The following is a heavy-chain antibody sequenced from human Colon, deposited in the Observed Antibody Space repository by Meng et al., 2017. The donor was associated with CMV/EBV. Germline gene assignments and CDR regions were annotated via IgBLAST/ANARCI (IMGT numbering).Heavy chain of an antibody. J-gene: IGHJ6*02. CDR1: GFTFKNHA. V-gene: IGHV3-23*03. CDR3: AKGSVEWLYYGMDV. Sequence: GESLKISCAASGFTFKNHAMSWVRQAPGKGLEWVSVIYAGGRSTYFADSVKGRFIISRDDSKSMLYLEMNSLRAEDTAIYYCAKGSVEWLYYGMDVWGQGTTVTVSS. D-gene: IGHD3-3*01. CDR2: IYAGGRST.